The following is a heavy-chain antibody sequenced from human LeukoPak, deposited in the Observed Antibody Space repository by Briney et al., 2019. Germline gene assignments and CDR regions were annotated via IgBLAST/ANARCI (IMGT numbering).Heavy chain of an antibody. D-gene: IGHD6-13*01. V-gene: IGHV1-18*01. Sequence: ASVKVSCKASGYTFTSYGISWGRQAPGQGLEWMGWISAYNGNTNYAQKLQGRVTLTTDTSTTTAYMELRSLRSDDTAVYYCARATDSSSWSYYYYYYMDVWGKGTTVTVSS. CDR1: GYTFTSYG. CDR2: ISAYNGNT. J-gene: IGHJ6*03. CDR3: ARATDSSSWSYYYYYYMDV.